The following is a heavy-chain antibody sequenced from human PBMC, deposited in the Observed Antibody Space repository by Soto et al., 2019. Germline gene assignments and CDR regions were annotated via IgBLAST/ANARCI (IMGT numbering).Heavy chain of an antibody. D-gene: IGHD3-22*01. CDR2: ISSSSSTI. J-gene: IGHJ4*02. CDR1: GFTFSSYS. Sequence: GGSLRLSCAASGFTFSSYSMNWVRQAPGKGLEWVSYISSSSSTIYYADSVKGRFTISRGNSKNTQYLQMSSLRADDTALYYCVKGEYYYDSSGYYPFDYWGQGTLVTVSS. V-gene: IGHV3-48*01. CDR3: VKGEYYYDSSGYYPFDY.